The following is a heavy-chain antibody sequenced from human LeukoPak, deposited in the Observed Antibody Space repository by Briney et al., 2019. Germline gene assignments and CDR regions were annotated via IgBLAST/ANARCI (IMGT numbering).Heavy chain of an antibody. Sequence: PSETLSLTCGVSGGAITNYYWNWIRQAPGKGLEWLGYIYYTGSTTYNPSVKSRITISLDTSKKQISLKLRSVTAADTAVYYCARTSNYWSPYFDYWGQGALVTVSS. V-gene: IGHV4-59*01. D-gene: IGHD1-1*01. CDR3: ARTSNYWSPYFDY. CDR2: IYYTGST. J-gene: IGHJ4*02. CDR1: GGAITNYY.